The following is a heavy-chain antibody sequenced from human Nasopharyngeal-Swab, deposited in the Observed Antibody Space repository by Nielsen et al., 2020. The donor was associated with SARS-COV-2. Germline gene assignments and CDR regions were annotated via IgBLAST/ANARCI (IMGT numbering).Heavy chain of an antibody. CDR3: ARPRGIAARHFFDY. CDR2: IYPGDSDT. V-gene: IGHV5-51*01. D-gene: IGHD6-6*01. J-gene: IGHJ4*02. Sequence: VGQLRVYGLEWMGIIYPGDSDTRYSPSFQGQVTISADKSISTAYLQWSSLKASDTAMYYCARPRGIAARHFFDYWGQGTLVTVSS.